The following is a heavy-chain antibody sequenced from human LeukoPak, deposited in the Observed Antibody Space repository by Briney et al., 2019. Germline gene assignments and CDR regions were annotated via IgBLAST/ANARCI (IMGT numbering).Heavy chain of an antibody. CDR3: ARSLYATMVRGAEGY. Sequence: GASVKVSCKASGYTFTSYGISWVRQAPGQGLEWMGWISAYNGNTNYAQKLQGRVTMTTDTSTSTAYMELRSLRSDDTAVYYCARSLYATMVRGAEGYWGQGTLVTVSS. D-gene: IGHD3-10*01. CDR1: GYTFTSYG. V-gene: IGHV1-18*01. CDR2: ISAYNGNT. J-gene: IGHJ4*02.